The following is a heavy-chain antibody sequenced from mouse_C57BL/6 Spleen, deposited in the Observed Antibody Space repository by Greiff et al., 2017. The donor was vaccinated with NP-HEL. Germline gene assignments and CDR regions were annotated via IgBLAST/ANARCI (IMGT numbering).Heavy chain of an antibody. V-gene: IGHV1-82*01. CDR2: IYPGDGDT. Sequence: VQLQQSGPELVKPGASVKISCKASGYAFSSSWMNWVKQRPGKGLEWIGRIYPGDGDTNYNGKFKGKATLTADKSSSTAYMQLSSLTSEDSAVYCVARALYYDYDDGYFDYWGQGTTLTVSS. J-gene: IGHJ2*01. CDR3: ARALYYDYDDGYFDY. D-gene: IGHD2-4*01. CDR1: GYAFSSSW.